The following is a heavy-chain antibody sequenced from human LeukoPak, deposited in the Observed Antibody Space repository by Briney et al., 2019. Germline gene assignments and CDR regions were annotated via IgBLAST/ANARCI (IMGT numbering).Heavy chain of an antibody. Sequence: GGSLRLSCAASGFTFSSYAMSWVRQAPGKGLEWDSAISGSGGSTYYADSVKGRFTISRDNSKNTLYLKMNSLRAEDTAVYYCAKEPDLLRYFDWLHDYWGQGTLVTVSS. V-gene: IGHV3-23*01. D-gene: IGHD3-9*01. CDR2: ISGSGGST. J-gene: IGHJ4*02. CDR1: GFTFSSYA. CDR3: AKEPDLLRYFDWLHDY.